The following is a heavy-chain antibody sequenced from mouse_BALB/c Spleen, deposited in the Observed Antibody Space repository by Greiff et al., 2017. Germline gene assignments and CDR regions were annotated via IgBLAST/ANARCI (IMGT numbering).Heavy chain of an antibody. CDR1: GYTFTSYW. Sequence: QVQLQQSGAELARPGASVKFSCKASGYTFTSYWMQWVKQRPGQGLEWIGAIYPGDGDTRYTQKFKGKATLTAGKSSSTAYMQLSSLASEDSAVYYCARGGALRPFAYWGQGTLVTVSA. CDR2: IYPGDGDT. D-gene: IGHD1-2*01. CDR3: ARGGALRPFAY. V-gene: IGHV1-87*01. J-gene: IGHJ3*01.